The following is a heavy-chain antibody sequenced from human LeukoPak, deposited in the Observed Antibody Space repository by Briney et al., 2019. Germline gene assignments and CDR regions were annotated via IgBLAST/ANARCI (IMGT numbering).Heavy chain of an antibody. CDR2: INHSGST. Sequence: SETLSLTCAVYGGSFSGYYWSWIRQPPGKGLEWIGEINHSGSTNYNPSLKSRVTISVDTSKNQFSLKLSSVTAADTAVYYCARGSGYDSSGRDFDYWGQGTLVTVSS. CDR3: ARGSGYDSSGRDFDY. J-gene: IGHJ4*02. D-gene: IGHD3-22*01. V-gene: IGHV4-34*01. CDR1: GGSFSGYY.